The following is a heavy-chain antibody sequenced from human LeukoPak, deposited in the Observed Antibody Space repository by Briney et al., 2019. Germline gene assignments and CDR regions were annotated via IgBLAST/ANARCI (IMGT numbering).Heavy chain of an antibody. CDR3: ARVGGENWFDP. V-gene: IGHV3-69-1*01. Sequence: GGSLRLSCAASGFTFSAYWMHWVRQAPGKGLEWVSYISSSSTIYYADSVKGRFTISRDNAKNSLYLQMNSLRAEDTAVYYCARVGGENWFDPWGQGTLVTVSS. J-gene: IGHJ5*02. D-gene: IGHD3-16*01. CDR1: GFTFSAYW. CDR2: ISSSSTI.